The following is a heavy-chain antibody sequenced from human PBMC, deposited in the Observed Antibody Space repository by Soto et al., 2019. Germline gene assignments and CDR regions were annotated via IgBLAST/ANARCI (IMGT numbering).Heavy chain of an antibody. J-gene: IGHJ4*02. CDR3: AREDRYSALLDY. CDR1: GFTFSSYW. Sequence: GGSLRLSCAASGFTFSSYWMYWGRQAPGKGLEWVSHMNNDGSYIIYAESVKGRFTFSRDNAKNTLYLQMNSLRAEDTAVYYCAREDRYSALLDYWGQGALVTVSS. CDR2: MNNDGSYI. V-gene: IGHV3-74*01. D-gene: IGHD5-12*01.